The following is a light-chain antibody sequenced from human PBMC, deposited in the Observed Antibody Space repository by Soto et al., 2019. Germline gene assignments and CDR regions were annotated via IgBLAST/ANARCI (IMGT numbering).Light chain of an antibody. CDR2: DGR. V-gene: IGLV3-21*02. J-gene: IGLJ1*01. CDR3: QVWDSRSDHYV. Sequence: SYDLTQPPSVSVAPGQTARITCGGNNLGTNSLHWYQQKPGQAPVLVVYDGRDRPSGVPERFSGSSSGNTATLTITRVEAGDEAVYHCQVWDSRSDHYVFGTGTKVT. CDR1: NLGTNS.